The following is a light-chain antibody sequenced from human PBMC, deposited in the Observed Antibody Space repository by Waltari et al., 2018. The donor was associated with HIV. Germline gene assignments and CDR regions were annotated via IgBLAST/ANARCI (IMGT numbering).Light chain of an antibody. CDR3: AVWDDSLRGGV. J-gene: IGLJ3*02. V-gene: IGLV1-47*01. CDR1: IPNIGSIS. CDR2: RVD. Sequence: QSVVTQPPSASGTPGQRVVISCSGTIPNIGSISVTCSPQVPGAAPKIPVYRVDSRCSGVPDRFSGSKSATAAALAISELRSGDEADYYCAVWDDSLRGGVFGGGTKLTVL.